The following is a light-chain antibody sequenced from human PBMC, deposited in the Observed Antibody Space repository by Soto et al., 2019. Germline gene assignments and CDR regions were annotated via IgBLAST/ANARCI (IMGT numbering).Light chain of an antibody. J-gene: IGLJ1*01. V-gene: IGLV7-43*01. CDR2: STT. CDR3: LLYYGGSYV. CDR1: TGPVTSGFY. Sequence: QAVVTQEPSLTVSPGGTVTLTCASSTGPVTSGFYPHWVQQKPGQAPRTLSDSTTNKHSWTPARFSGSLLGGKAALTLSGVQPEDEADYSCLLYYGGSYVFGAGTKLTVL.